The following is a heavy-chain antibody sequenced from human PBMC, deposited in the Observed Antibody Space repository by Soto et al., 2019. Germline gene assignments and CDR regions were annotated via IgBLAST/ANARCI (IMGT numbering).Heavy chain of an antibody. Sequence: RASVKVSCKASGYSFTSYGFSWVRQAPGQGLEWMGWVSANNGNTNYAQKLQGRVTMTTVTSTRTSYMELRSLRSDDTAVYYCARGHVAVAGTSLNYWGQGTLVTVSS. V-gene: IGHV1-18*04. CDR1: GYSFTSYG. CDR2: VSANNGNT. J-gene: IGHJ4*02. D-gene: IGHD6-19*01. CDR3: ARGHVAVAGTSLNY.